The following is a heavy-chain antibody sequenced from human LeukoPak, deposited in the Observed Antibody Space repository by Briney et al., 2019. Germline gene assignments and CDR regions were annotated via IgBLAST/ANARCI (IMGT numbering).Heavy chain of an antibody. Sequence: ASVKVSCKASGYTFTSYGISWVRQSPGQGLEWMGWISAYNGSTNYAQKLQGRVTMTTDTSTSTAYMELRSLRSDDTAVYYCARDSRPGHQPVAFDYWGQGTLVTVSS. CDR2: ISAYNGST. CDR3: ARDSRPGHQPVAFDY. D-gene: IGHD2-15*01. V-gene: IGHV1-18*01. J-gene: IGHJ4*02. CDR1: GYTFTSYG.